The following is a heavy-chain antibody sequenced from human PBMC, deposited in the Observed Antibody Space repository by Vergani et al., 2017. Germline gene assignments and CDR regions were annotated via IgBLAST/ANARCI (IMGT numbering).Heavy chain of an antibody. Sequence: EVQLLESGGGLVQPGGSLRLSCAASGFTFSSYAMSWVRQAPGKGLEWVSAISGSGGSTYYADSVKGRFTISRDNSKNTLYLQMNSLRAEDTALYYCASPYYYDSSGFDIWGQGTMVTVSS. D-gene: IGHD3-22*01. CDR3: ASPYYYDSSGFDI. CDR1: GFTFSSYA. V-gene: IGHV3-23*01. CDR2: ISGSGGST. J-gene: IGHJ3*02.